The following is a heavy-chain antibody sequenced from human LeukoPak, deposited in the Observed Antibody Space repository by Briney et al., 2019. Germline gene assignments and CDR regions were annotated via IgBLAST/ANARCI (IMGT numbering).Heavy chain of an antibody. CDR3: ASWEYSSSWYVDY. J-gene: IGHJ4*02. CDR1: GFTFSSYW. Sequence: GGSLRLSCAASGFTFSSYWMSWVRQAPGKGLEWVANIKQDGSEEYYVDSVKGRFTISRDNAKNSLYLQMNSLRAEDTAVYYCASWEYSSSWYVDYWGQGTLVTVSS. CDR2: IKQDGSEE. V-gene: IGHV3-7*01. D-gene: IGHD6-13*01.